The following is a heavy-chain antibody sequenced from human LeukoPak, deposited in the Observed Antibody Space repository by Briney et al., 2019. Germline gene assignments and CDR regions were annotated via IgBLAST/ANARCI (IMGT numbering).Heavy chain of an antibody. J-gene: IGHJ4*02. Sequence: GGSLRLSCAASGFTFSSYSMNWVRQAPGKGLEWVSYISSSSSTIYYADSVKGRFTISRDNAKNSLYLQMNSLRAEDTAVYYCAKGTAHYYGSGSLPPYYFDYWGQGTLVTVPS. CDR1: GFTFSSYS. V-gene: IGHV3-48*01. CDR2: ISSSSSTI. CDR3: AKGTAHYYGSGSLPPYYFDY. D-gene: IGHD3-10*01.